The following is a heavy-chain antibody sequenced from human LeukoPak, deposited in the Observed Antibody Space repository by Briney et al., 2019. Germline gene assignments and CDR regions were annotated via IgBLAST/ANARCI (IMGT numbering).Heavy chain of an antibody. CDR2: LHYSGST. CDR1: GGSISGYY. V-gene: IGHV4-59*12. D-gene: IGHD2-15*01. Sequence: SETLSLTRTVSGGSISGYYWSWIRQPPGKGLEWIGYLHYSGSTNYNPSLKSRVTISVDTSKNQFSLKLSSVTAADTAVYYCARDSGCRGGSCYFSAFDIWGQGTMVTVSS. J-gene: IGHJ3*02. CDR3: ARDSGCRGGSCYFSAFDI.